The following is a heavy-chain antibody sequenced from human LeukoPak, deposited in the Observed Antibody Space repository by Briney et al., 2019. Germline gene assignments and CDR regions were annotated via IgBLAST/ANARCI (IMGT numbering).Heavy chain of an antibody. D-gene: IGHD5-18*01. Sequence: PSQTLSLTCTVSGGSISSGGYYWSWIRQHPGKGLEWIGYIYYSGSTYYNPSLKSRVTISVDTSKNQFSLKLSSVTAADTAVYYCARMAYSYGDFDYWGQGTLVTVSS. V-gene: IGHV4-31*03. CDR3: ARMAYSYGDFDY. J-gene: IGHJ4*02. CDR1: GGSISSGGYY. CDR2: IYYSGST.